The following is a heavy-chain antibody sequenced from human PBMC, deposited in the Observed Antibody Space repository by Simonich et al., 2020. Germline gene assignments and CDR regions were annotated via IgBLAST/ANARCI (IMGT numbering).Heavy chain of an antibody. CDR2: ISSNSSYI. Sequence: EVQLVESGGGLVKPGGSLRLSCAASGFTFSSYSMNWVRQAPGKGLESVSSISSNSSYIYYANSVKGRFTISRDNAKNSLYLQMNSLRAEDTAVYYCARDAAGDYWGQGTLVTVSS. J-gene: IGHJ4*02. D-gene: IGHD6-13*01. CDR1: GFTFSSYS. CDR3: ARDAAGDY. V-gene: IGHV3-21*01.